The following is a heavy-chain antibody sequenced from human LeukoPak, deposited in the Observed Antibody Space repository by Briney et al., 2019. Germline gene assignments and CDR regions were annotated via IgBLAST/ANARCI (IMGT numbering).Heavy chain of an antibody. CDR2: IYYSGST. J-gene: IGHJ4*02. CDR3: ARDSVGSFDY. Sequence: SETLSLTCTVSGGSISSHYWSWIRQPPGKGLEWIGYIYYSGSTNYNPSLKSRVTISVDTSKNQFSLKLSSVTAADTAVYYCARDSVGSFDYWGQGTLVTVSS. V-gene: IGHV4-59*11. CDR1: GGSISSHY. D-gene: IGHD1-26*01.